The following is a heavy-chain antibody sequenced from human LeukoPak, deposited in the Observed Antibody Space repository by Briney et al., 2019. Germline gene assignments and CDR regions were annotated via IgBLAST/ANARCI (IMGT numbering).Heavy chain of an antibody. J-gene: IGHJ6*02. CDR1: GYTFISHP. CDR2: INAGNGKT. V-gene: IGHV1-3*01. Sequence: GASVKLSCKPSGYTFISHPMHWVRQAPGQRLEWMGWINAGNGKTEYSQKFQGRVTITRDTSASTAYMELSSLRSEDTAVYYCARVPINYDSSGYFQVGMDVWGQGTTVTVSS. CDR3: ARVPINYDSSGYFQVGMDV. D-gene: IGHD3-22*01.